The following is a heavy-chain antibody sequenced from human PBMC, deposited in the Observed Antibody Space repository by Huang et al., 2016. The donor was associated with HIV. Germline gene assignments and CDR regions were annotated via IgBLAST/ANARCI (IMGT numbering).Heavy chain of an antibody. CDR1: GYSFSSYW. CDR2: IYPDDSET. D-gene: IGHD6-6*01. CDR3: ARRFSSSSGYFDY. V-gene: IGHV5-51*01. Sequence: VQLVQSGAEVKKPGESLKISCKGSGYSFSSYWIAWVRQMPGKGLEWRGIIYPDDSETTYSPSCEDQVTISADKSIGTAYLQWSSLKASDTAMYYCARRFSSSSGYFDYWGQGSLVTVSS. J-gene: IGHJ4*02.